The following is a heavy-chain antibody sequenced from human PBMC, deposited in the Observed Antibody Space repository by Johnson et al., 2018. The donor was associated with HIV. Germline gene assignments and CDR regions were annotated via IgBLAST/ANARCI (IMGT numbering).Heavy chain of an antibody. Sequence: QVQVVESGGGVVQPGGSLRLSCAASGFTFSSYGMHWVRQAPGKGLEWVAFIRYDGSNNYYADSVKGRFTISRDNSKNTLFLQMNSLRAEDTAVYYCAKALGVYGDCVLDAFDIWGQGTMVTVSS. J-gene: IGHJ3*02. CDR3: AKALGVYGDCVLDAFDI. V-gene: IGHV3-30*02. CDR2: IRYDGSNN. D-gene: IGHD4-17*01. CDR1: GFTFSSYG.